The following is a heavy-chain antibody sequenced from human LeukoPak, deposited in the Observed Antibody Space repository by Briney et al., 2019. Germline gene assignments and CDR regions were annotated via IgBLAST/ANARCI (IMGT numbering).Heavy chain of an antibody. CDR3: ARGCGSSSSNWFDP. CDR1: GGSISSGNYY. V-gene: IGHV4-61*02. CDR2: VYAGGST. D-gene: IGHD6-6*01. J-gene: IGHJ5*02. Sequence: SQTLSLTCTVSGGSISSGNYYWSWLRQPAGKGLEWIGRVYAGGSTNSNPSLKSRVTISIDTSKNHFSLRLSSVTAADTAVYYCARGCGSSSSNWFDPWGQGTLVTASS.